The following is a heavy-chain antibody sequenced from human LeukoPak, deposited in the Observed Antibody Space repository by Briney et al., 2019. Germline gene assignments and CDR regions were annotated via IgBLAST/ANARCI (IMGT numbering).Heavy chain of an antibody. J-gene: IGHJ4*02. CDR2: ISYDGSNK. D-gene: IGHD4-17*01. CDR3: ARAFYGDYVESSFDY. V-gene: IGHV3-30-3*01. CDR1: GFTFSSYA. Sequence: GGSLRLSCAASGFTFSSYAMHWVRQAPGKGLEWVAVISYDGSNKYYADSVKGRFTISRDNSKNTLYLQMNSLRAEDTAVYYCARAFYGDYVESSFDYWGQGTLVTVSS.